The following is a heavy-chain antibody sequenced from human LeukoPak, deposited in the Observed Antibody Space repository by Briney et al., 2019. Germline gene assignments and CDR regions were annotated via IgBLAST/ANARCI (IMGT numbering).Heavy chain of an antibody. J-gene: IGHJ4*02. Sequence: GSLRLSCAASGFTFSSYGMHWVRQAPGKGLEWVAFIRYDGSNKYYADSVKGRFTISRDNSKNTLYLQMNSLRAEDTAVYYCAKGWLLGPDYFDYWGQGTLVTVSS. CDR1: GFTFSSYG. D-gene: IGHD3-9*01. V-gene: IGHV3-30*02. CDR3: AKGWLLGPDYFDY. CDR2: IRYDGSNK.